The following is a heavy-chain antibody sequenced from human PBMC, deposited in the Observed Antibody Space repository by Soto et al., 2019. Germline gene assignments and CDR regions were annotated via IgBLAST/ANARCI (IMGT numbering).Heavy chain of an antibody. J-gene: IGHJ6*02. CDR3: ARDAAYCSSTSCYDGYYGMDV. Sequence: QVQLVESGGGVVQPGRSLRLSCAASGFTFSSYGMHWVRQAPGKGLEWVAVIWYDGSNKYYADSVKGRFTISRDNSKNTLYLQMTGLRAEDTAVYYCARDAAYCSSTSCYDGYYGMDVWGQGTTVTVSS. D-gene: IGHD2-2*01. V-gene: IGHV3-33*01. CDR2: IWYDGSNK. CDR1: GFTFSSYG.